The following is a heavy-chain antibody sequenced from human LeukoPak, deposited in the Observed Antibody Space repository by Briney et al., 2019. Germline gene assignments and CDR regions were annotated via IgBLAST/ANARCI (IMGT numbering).Heavy chain of an antibody. Sequence: GSLRLSCAASGFTFSSYSMNWVRQAPGKGLEWVSSISSSSSYIYYADSVKGRFTISRDNAKNSLYLQMNSLRAEDTAVYYCARDPTGFSSSWYGLDYWGQGTLVTVSS. V-gene: IGHV3-21*01. J-gene: IGHJ4*02. D-gene: IGHD6-13*01. CDR1: GFTFSSYS. CDR2: ISSSSSYI. CDR3: ARDPTGFSSSWYGLDY.